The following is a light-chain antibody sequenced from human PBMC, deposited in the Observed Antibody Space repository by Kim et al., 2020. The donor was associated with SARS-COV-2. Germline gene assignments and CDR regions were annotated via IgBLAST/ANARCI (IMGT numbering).Light chain of an antibody. V-gene: IGKV1-5*03. J-gene: IGKJ2*01. Sequence: LSASVGDRVTITCRASQSIGSWLAWYQQKPGKAPKILIYRASSLKSGVPSRFSGSGSGTEFTLTIRSLQPDDFGTYYCQQYFSHSTFGQGTKLEI. CDR3: QQYFSHST. CDR2: RAS. CDR1: QSIGSW.